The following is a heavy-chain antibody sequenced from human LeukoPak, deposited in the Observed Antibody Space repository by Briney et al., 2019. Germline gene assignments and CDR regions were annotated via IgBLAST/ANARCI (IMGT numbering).Heavy chain of an antibody. CDR2: ISGSGGST. J-gene: IGHJ6*03. CDR3: AKDPLSYYYYYYMDV. CDR1: GFTFSSYA. V-gene: IGHV3-23*01. Sequence: GGSLRLSCAASGFTFSSYAMSWVRPPPGKGLEWVSAISGSGGSTYYADSVKGRFTISRDNSKNTLYLQMNSLRAEDTAVYYCAKDPLSYYYYYYMDVWGKGTTVTVSS.